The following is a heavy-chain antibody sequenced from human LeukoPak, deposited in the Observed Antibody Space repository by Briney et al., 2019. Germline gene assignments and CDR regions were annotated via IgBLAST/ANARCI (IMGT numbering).Heavy chain of an antibody. CDR2: ISSPGGNT. D-gene: IGHD2-8*01. CDR3: AKTRNGFTTEYLQH. CDR1: GFILSSFA. V-gene: IGHV3-23*01. Sequence: GGSLRLSCTSSGFILSSFAMSWVRQAPGKGLEWVSSISSPGGNTYYADSVKGRFTISRDNSNNLVYLQMNSLRAENTAVYYCAKTRNGFTTEYLQHWGQGTLVTVSS. J-gene: IGHJ1*01.